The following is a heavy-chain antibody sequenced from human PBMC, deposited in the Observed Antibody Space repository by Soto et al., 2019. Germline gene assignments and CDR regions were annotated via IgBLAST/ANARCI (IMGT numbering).Heavy chain of an antibody. J-gene: IGHJ4*02. CDR1: GFTFSSYG. D-gene: IGHD6-19*01. V-gene: IGHV3-30*18. Sequence: GGSLRLSCAASGFTFSSYGMHWVRQAPGKGLEWVAVISYDGSNKYYADSVKGRFTISRDNSKNTLYLQMNSLRAEDTAVYYCAKAQIRSGWYSPPDYWGQGTLVTVSS. CDR2: ISYDGSNK. CDR3: AKAQIRSGWYSPPDY.